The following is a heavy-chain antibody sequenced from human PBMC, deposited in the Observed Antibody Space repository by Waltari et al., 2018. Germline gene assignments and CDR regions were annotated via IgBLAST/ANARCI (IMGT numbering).Heavy chain of an antibody. J-gene: IGHJ6*03. Sequence: QVQLVESGGGVVQPGRSLRLSCAAPGFTFSYSAMHWVRQAPGKGMEWVAVISLDGVNKDYGDSVEGRFTISRDNSKNTLYLQMNSLRAEDTAVYYCAKDAAAAPAYYYYKDVWGKGTTVTISS. V-gene: IGHV3-30*18. CDR1: GFTFSYSA. CDR3: AKDAAAAPAYYYYKDV. D-gene: IGHD6-13*01. CDR2: ISLDGVNK.